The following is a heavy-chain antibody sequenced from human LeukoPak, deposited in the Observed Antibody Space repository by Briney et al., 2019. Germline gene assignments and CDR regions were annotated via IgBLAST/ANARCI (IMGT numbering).Heavy chain of an antibody. CDR2: ISSSGSTI. D-gene: IGHD3-22*01. J-gene: IGHJ5*02. Sequence: TGGSLRLSCAASGFTFSDYYMSWIHQAPGKGLEWVSYISSSGSTIYYADSVKGRFTISRDNAKNSLYLQMNSLRAEDTAVYYCARGHYYDSSGYYSSWGQGTLVTVSS. CDR3: ARGHYYDSSGYYSS. V-gene: IGHV3-11*01. CDR1: GFTFSDYY.